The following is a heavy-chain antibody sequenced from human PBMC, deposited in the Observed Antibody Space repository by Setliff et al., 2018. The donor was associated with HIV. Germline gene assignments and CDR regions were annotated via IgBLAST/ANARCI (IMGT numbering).Heavy chain of an antibody. CDR3: ARVRLYNTALDY. V-gene: IGHV3-23*03. Sequence: LRLSCAASGFTFSSYAMSWVRQVPGKGLEWVSFIYSGGSSTYYADSVKGRFSISRENSKNTLYLQMNSLRPEDTAVYYCARVRLYNTALDYWGQGTLVTVSS. J-gene: IGHJ4*02. CDR1: GFTFSSYA. D-gene: IGHD3-3*01. CDR2: IYSGGSST.